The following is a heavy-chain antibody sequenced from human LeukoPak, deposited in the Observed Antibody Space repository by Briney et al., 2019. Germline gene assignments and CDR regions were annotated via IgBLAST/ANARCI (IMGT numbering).Heavy chain of an antibody. CDR2: ISAYNGKT. J-gene: IGHJ5*02. D-gene: IGHD3-22*01. CDR1: GYTFTSYG. Sequence: ASVKVSCKASGYTFTSYGISWVRQAPGQGLEWMGWISAYNGKTNYAQKLQGRVTMTTDTSTSTAYMELRSLRSDDTAVYYCARIDMKNYYDSSGYYKRDWFDPWGQGTLVTVSS. CDR3: ARIDMKNYYDSSGYYKRDWFDP. V-gene: IGHV1-18*01.